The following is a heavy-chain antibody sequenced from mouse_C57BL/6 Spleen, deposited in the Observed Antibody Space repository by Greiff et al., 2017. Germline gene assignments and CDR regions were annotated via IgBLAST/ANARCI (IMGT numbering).Heavy chain of an antibody. CDR3: ESSRYDYAWFGY. CDR1: GYTFTSYW. J-gene: IGHJ3*01. V-gene: IGHV1-55*01. CDR2: IYPGSGST. D-gene: IGHD2-4*01. Sequence: QVQLQQPGAELVKPGASVKMSCKASGYTFTSYWITWVKQRPGQGLEWIGDIYPGSGSTNYNEKFKSKATLTVDTSSSTAYMQLSSLTSEDSAVYDCESSRYDYAWFGYWGPGTLVTVS.